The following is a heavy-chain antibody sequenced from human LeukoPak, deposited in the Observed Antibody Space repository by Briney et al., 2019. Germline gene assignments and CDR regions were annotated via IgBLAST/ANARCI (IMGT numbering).Heavy chain of an antibody. CDR2: ISSSGSTI. V-gene: IGHV3-11*01. D-gene: IGHD1-26*01. J-gene: IGHJ4*02. Sequence: LSLTCTVSGGSISSYYWSWIRQAPGKGLEWVSYISSSGSTIYYADSVKGRFTISRDNAKNSLYLQMNSLRAEDTAVYYCASEVGAPGDYWGQGTLVTVSS. CDR1: GGSISSYY. CDR3: ASEVGAPGDY.